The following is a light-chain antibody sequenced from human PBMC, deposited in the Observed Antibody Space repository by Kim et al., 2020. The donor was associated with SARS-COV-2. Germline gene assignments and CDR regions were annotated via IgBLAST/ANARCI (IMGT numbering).Light chain of an antibody. CDR2: GTS. Sequence: TPGLMPAQCSTVCHRASHSVPSSFAWYQQNPGQAPCVLFYGTSNSPTGFRARFSGSGSGPDFTLTISSVEAADSAVYCCQWRANWIFGQGTKLEI. CDR3: QWRANWI. V-gene: IGKV3-11*01. CDR1: HSVPSS. J-gene: IGKJ2*01.